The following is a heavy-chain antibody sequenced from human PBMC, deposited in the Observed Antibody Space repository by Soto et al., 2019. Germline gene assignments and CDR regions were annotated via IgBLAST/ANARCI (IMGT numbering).Heavy chain of an antibody. CDR1: GGSISSSNW. CDR2: IYHSGST. CDR3: ARVNFWSGYYSSYYYGMDV. D-gene: IGHD3-3*01. V-gene: IGHV4-4*02. Sequence: QVQLQESGPGLVKPSGTLSLTCAVSGGSISSSNWWSWVRQPPGKGLERIGEIYHSGSTNYNPSLKSRVTISVDKSKNQFSLKLSFVTAADTAVYYCARVNFWSGYYSSYYYGMDVWGQGTTVNVSS. J-gene: IGHJ6*02.